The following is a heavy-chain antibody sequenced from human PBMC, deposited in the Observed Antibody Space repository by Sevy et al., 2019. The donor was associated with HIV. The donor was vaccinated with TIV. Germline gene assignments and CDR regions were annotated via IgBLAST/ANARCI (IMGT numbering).Heavy chain of an antibody. V-gene: IGHV4-61*02. D-gene: IGHD3-16*01. CDR2: IYTSGTT. CDR3: ARVSIYTLIVD. J-gene: IGHJ4*02. Sequence: SETLSLTCSVSDDSIKTTNFFWTWIRQPAGKGLESIGRIYTSGTTNYNSSLKLRLTMSIDTSKRKFSVRLSSVTAADMTVHHCARVSIYTLIVDLGLGTLFIESS. CDR1: DDSIKTTNFF.